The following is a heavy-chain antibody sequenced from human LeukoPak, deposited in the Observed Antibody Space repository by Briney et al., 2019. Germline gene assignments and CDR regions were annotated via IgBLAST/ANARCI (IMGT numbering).Heavy chain of an antibody. J-gene: IGHJ4*02. V-gene: IGHV4-34*01. CDR1: GGSFSGYY. CDR2: INHSGST. CDR3: VRDRELYY. Sequence: KPSETLSLTCAVYGGSFSGYYWSWIRQPPGKGLEWIGEINHSGSTNYNPSLKSRVTISVDTSKNQFSLKVNSVTASDTAVYYCVRDRELYYWGQGILVTVSS. D-gene: IGHD1-26*01.